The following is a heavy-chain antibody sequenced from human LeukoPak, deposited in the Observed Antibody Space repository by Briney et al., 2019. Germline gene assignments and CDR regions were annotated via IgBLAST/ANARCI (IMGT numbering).Heavy chain of an antibody. D-gene: IGHD6-19*01. CDR2: ISAYNGNT. CDR1: GYTFTDYF. Sequence: ASVKVSCKASGYTFTDYFIHWVRQAPGQGLEWMGWISAYNGNTNYAQKLQGRVTMTTDTSTSTAYMELRSLRSDDTAVYYCARDRESRYSSGWYRSGNDIGSDYWGQGTLVTVSS. J-gene: IGHJ4*02. V-gene: IGHV1-18*04. CDR3: ARDRESRYSSGWYRSGNDIGSDY.